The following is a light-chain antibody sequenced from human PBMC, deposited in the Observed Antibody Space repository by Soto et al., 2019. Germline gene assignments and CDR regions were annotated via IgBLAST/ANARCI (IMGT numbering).Light chain of an antibody. V-gene: IGLV2-11*01. Sequence: QSALTQPRSVSGSLGQSVTISCTGTSSDVGGYNYVSWYQHHPGKAPKLMIYDVSKRPSGVPDRFSGSKSGNTASLTISGLQAEDEADYYCCSYAGSYTGVFGGGTKLTVL. CDR2: DVS. CDR3: CSYAGSYTGV. CDR1: SSDVGGYNY. J-gene: IGLJ3*02.